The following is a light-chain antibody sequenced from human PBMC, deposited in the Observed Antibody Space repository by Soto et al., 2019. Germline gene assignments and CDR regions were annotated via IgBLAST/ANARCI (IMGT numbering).Light chain of an antibody. CDR1: SSDIGKYNL. CDR3: CSNVGVYTFV. CDR2: EVS. V-gene: IGLV2-23*02. Sequence: QSVLTQPASVSASPGQSITISCTGSSSDIGKYNLVSWYQQHSGNAPQLILYEVSSRPSGGPTRCTCSKSGNTASLTISGLQSEDDADYYCCSNVGVYTFVFGGGTKLTVL. J-gene: IGLJ2*01.